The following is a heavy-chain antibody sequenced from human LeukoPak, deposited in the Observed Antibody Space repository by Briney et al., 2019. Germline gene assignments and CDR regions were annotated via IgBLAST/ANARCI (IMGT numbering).Heavy chain of an antibody. J-gene: IGHJ4*02. V-gene: IGHV4-59*08. CDR3: ARSLWFGESSFDY. Sequence: SETLSLTCTVSGGSISSYYWSWIRQPPGKGLEWIRYIYYSGSTNYNPSLKSRVTISVDTSKNQFSLKLSSVTAADTAVYYCARSLWFGESSFDYWGQGTLVTVSS. CDR1: GGSISSYY. CDR2: IYYSGST. D-gene: IGHD3-10*01.